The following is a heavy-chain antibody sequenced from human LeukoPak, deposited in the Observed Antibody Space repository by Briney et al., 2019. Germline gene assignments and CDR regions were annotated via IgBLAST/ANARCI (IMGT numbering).Heavy chain of an antibody. CDR2: INHSGST. V-gene: IGHV4-34*01. Sequence: SETLSLTCAVYGGSFSGYYWSWIRQPPGKGLEWIGEINHSGSTNYNPSLKSRVTISVDTSKNQFSLKLSSVTAADTAVYYCARAPFGATVTLDYWGQGTLVTVSS. CDR1: GGSFSGYY. CDR3: ARAPFGATVTLDY. D-gene: IGHD4-17*01. J-gene: IGHJ4*02.